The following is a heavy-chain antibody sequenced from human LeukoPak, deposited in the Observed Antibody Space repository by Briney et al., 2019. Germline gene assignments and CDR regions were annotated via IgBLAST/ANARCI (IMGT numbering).Heavy chain of an antibody. CDR2: MWNDGITG. D-gene: IGHD6-19*01. J-gene: IGHJ4*02. Sequence: GGSLRLSCVASGFTFREYGFHWVRQAPGKGLEWVAVMWNDGITGKYADSVRGRFGVSGDNSKNTVYLQMDSLRADDTSVYYCARDGSGWSSDYWGQGTLVTVSS. CDR3: ARDGSGWSSDY. V-gene: IGHV3-33*01. CDR1: GFTFREYG.